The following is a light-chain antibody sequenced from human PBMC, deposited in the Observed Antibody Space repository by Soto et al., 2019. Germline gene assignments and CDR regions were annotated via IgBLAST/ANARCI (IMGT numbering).Light chain of an antibody. CDR2: ADT. V-gene: IGLV3-21*02. CDR1: RIGSKS. CDR3: QVWDSTSDHSFV. Sequence: SYELTQPPSVSVAPGQTARITCGGTRIGSKSVHWYQQKPGQAPVLVVYADTDRPSGIPERFSGSNSGNTATLTISRVEAGDEADYYCQVWDSTSDHSFVFGTGTKLTVL. J-gene: IGLJ1*01.